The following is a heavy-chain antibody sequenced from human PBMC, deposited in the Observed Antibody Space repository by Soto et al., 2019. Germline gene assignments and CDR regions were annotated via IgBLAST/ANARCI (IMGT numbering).Heavy chain of an antibody. CDR2: INHSGST. V-gene: IGHV4-34*01. J-gene: IGHJ6*02. CDR1: GGSFGGYY. Sequence: SETLSLTCDVYGGSFGGYYWSWIRQPPGKRLEWIGEINHSGSTNYNPSVKSRVTISVDTAKNQSSLKLSSVTAADTAVYYCARGKVHGGDLWSGYFYYYYGMDVWGQGTTVTVSS. D-gene: IGHD3-3*01. CDR3: ARGKVHGGDLWSGYFYYYYGMDV.